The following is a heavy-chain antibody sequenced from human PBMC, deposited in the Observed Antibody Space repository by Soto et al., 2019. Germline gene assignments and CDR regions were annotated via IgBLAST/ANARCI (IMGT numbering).Heavy chain of an antibody. CDR1: GYTVTDYA. J-gene: IGHJ4*02. V-gene: IGHV1-18*04. CDR2: ISAYNANT. D-gene: IGHD3-3*01. Sequence: QVQLVQSGGEVKKPGASVKVSCKASGYTVTDYAFTWVRQAPGQGLEWMGWISAYNANTNYAQKLQGRVTMTKDTSTSTAYMELRSLRSDDTAVYYCARDIDPSRFLEWTSIDYWGQGTLVTVSS. CDR3: ARDIDPSRFLEWTSIDY.